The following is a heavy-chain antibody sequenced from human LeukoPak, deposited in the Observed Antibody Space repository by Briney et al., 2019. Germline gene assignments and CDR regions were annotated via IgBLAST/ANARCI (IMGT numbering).Heavy chain of an antibody. CDR3: ARDGIVVVPAATPYYFDY. J-gene: IGHJ4*02. CDR2: ISYDGSNR. V-gene: IGHV3-30-3*01. D-gene: IGHD2-2*01. CDR1: GFTFSSYA. Sequence: GGSLRLSCAASGFTFSSYAMHWVRQAPGKGLEWVAVISYDGSNRYYADSVKGRFTISRDNSKNTLYLQMNSLRAEGTAVYYCARDGIVVVPAATPYYFDYWGQGTLVTVSS.